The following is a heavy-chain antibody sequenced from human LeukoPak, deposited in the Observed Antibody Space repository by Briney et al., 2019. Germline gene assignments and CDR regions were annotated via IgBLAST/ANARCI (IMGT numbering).Heavy chain of an antibody. CDR1: GGSISSYY. CDR2: IYYSGST. V-gene: IGHV4-59*01. D-gene: IGHD5-18*01. CDR3: ARTTEGGYTYDYFYYYYMDV. J-gene: IGHJ6*03. Sequence: SETLSLTCTVSGGSISSYYWSWIRQPPGKGLEWIGYIYYSGSTNYNPSLKSRVTISVDTSKNQFSLKLSSVTAADTAVYYCARTTEGGYTYDYFYYYYMDVLGKGTTVTISS.